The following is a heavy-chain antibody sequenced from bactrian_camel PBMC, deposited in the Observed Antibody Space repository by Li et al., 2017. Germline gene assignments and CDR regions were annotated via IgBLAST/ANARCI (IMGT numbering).Heavy chain of an antibody. Sequence: VQLVESGGGLVQPGGSLRLSCAASGLSFSNNYFNWVRQAPGNGLEWVSSINRGGDTTVYADSVKGRFTTSRDNAKNLVYLQMNSLKADDTAMYYCAKDLHAGWWATDYGVDYWGKGTQVTVS. D-gene: IGHD5*01. V-gene: IGHV3S40*01. CDR1: GLSFSNNY. CDR2: INRGGDTT. J-gene: IGHJ7*01.